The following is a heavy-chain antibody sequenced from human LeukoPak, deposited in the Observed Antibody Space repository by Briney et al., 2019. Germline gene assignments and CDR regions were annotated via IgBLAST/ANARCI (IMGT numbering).Heavy chain of an antibody. D-gene: IGHD6-13*01. CDR2: ISSSGTYI. CDR3: ARVGDSSRWPNWFDP. CDR1: GFTFNIYS. V-gene: IGHV3-21*01. Sequence: PGGSLRLSCAASGFTFNIYSMNWVRQAPGKGLEWVSSISSSGTYIYYADSVKGRFTISRDNAKNSLFLQMNSLRAEDTAVYYCARVGDSSRWPNWFDPWGQGTLATVSS. J-gene: IGHJ5*02.